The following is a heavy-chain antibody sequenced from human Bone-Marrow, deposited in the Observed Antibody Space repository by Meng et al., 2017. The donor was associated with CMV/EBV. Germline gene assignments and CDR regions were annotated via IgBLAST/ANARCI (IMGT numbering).Heavy chain of an antibody. CDR3: ARAPGGVTGYFYNWFDP. J-gene: IGHJ5*02. CDR1: GGSISSSSYY. V-gene: IGHV4-39*07. Sequence: GSLRLPCTVSGGSISSSSYYWGWIRQPPGRGLEWIGSIYYSGSTYYNPSLKSRVTISVDTSKNQFSLKLSSVTAADTAVYYCARAPGGVTGYFYNWFDPWGQGTLVTVSS. D-gene: IGHD3-9*01. CDR2: IYYSGST.